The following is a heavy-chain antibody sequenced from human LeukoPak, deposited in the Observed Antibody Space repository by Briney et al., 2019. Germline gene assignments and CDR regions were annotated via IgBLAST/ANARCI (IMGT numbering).Heavy chain of an antibody. D-gene: IGHD2-21*02. CDR1: GGSFSGYY. J-gene: IGHJ4*02. CDR3: ARTHCEGDCFSAIRY. V-gene: IGHV4-34*01. Sequence: SETLSLTCAVYGGSFSGYYWSWIRQPPGKGLEWIGEINHSGSTNYNPSLKSRVTISVDTSKNQFSLKLSSVTAADTAVYYCARTHCEGDCFSAIRYWGQGTLVTVSS. CDR2: INHSGST.